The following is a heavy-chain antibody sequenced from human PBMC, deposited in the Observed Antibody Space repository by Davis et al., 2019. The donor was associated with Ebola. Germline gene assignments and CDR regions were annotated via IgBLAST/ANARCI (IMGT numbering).Heavy chain of an antibody. D-gene: IGHD3-9*01. CDR2: INAGNGDT. Sequence: AASVKVSCKASGYIFTSYAIHWVRQAPGQRLEWMGWINAGNGDTKYSQKFRGRVTITRDTSASTAYMELSSLRSEDTAVYYCARLRYLSGMDVWGQETTVTVSS. CDR1: GYIFTSYA. CDR3: ARLRYLSGMDV. V-gene: IGHV1-3*01. J-gene: IGHJ6*02.